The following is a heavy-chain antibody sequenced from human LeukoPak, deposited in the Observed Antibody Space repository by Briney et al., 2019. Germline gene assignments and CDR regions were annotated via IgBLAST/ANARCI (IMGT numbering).Heavy chain of an antibody. CDR2: IYYRGST. CDR1: GGSISSYY. Sequence: PSETLSLTCTVSGGSISSYYWSWIRQPPGQGLEWIGYIYYRGSTNYNPSLKSRVTLSVETSKNQDSLKLSSVTAADTAVYYCARRRDYSDYWGQGTLVTVSS. V-gene: IGHV4-59*08. CDR3: ARRRDYSDY. J-gene: IGHJ4*02.